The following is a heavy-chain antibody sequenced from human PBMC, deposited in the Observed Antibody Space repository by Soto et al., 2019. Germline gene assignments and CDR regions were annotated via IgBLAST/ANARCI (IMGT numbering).Heavy chain of an antibody. CDR1: GYTFTGYY. Sequence: QVQLVQSGAEVKKPGASVKVSCKASGYTFTGYYMHWVRQAPGQGLEWMGWINPNSGGTNYAQKFQGWVTMTRDTSISTAYMELSRLRSYDTAVYYCARDSMVRGYTHVFDIWGQGTMVTVSS. CDR2: INPNSGGT. D-gene: IGHD3-10*01. V-gene: IGHV1-2*04. J-gene: IGHJ3*02. CDR3: ARDSMVRGYTHVFDI.